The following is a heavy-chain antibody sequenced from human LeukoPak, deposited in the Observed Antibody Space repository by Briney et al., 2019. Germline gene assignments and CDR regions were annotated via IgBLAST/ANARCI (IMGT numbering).Heavy chain of an antibody. CDR3: ARAVPGFDS. Sequence: GGSLRLSCAASGFTFSGSAIHWVRQASGKGLEWVGRIRSKADYAASVKGKFTISRDDSKNTAYLQMNSLKTEDTAVYYCARAVPGFDSWGQGTLVTVSS. J-gene: IGHJ4*02. CDR1: GFTFSGSA. V-gene: IGHV3-73*01. CDR2: IRSKAD.